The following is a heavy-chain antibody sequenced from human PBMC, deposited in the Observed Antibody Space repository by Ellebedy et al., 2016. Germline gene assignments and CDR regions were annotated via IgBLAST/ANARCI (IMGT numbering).Heavy chain of an antibody. Sequence: GGSLRLXXAASGFTFSRYTMNWVRQAPGKGLEWVANIKEDGSEKAYLDSVKGRFTISRDNAKNSLDLQMNSLRAEDTAVYYCASIHTSSWYSRGYWGQGTLVTVSS. D-gene: IGHD6-13*01. CDR1: GFTFSRYT. CDR2: IKEDGSEK. CDR3: ASIHTSSWYSRGY. J-gene: IGHJ4*02. V-gene: IGHV3-7*01.